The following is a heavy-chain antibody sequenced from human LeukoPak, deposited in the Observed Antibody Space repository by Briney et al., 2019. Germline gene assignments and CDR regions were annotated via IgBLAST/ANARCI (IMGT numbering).Heavy chain of an antibody. D-gene: IGHD5-24*01. CDR1: GGSISNYY. J-gene: IGHJ4*02. CDR3: ARGDRGTYNAYFDY. Sequence: SETLSLTCTVSGGSISNYYWSWIRQPPGKGLEWIGYIYYSGSTNYNPSLKSRVTISVDTSKNQFSLRLSSVTAADTAVYYCARGDRGTYNAYFDYGGQGTLVTVSS. V-gene: IGHV4-59*01. CDR2: IYYSGST.